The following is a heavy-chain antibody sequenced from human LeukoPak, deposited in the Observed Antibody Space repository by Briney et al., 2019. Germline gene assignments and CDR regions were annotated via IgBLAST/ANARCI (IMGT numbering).Heavy chain of an antibody. V-gene: IGHV3-66*01. CDR3: VTPVVAVVGGAFDI. D-gene: IGHD2-15*01. Sequence: PGGSLRLSCAASGFTVSSNYMSWVRQAPGKGLEWVSVIYSGGSTYYADSVKGRFTISRDNSKNTLYLQMNSLRAEDTAVYYCVTPVVAVVGGAFDIWGQGTMVTVSS. CDR2: IYSGGST. J-gene: IGHJ3*02. CDR1: GFTVSSNY.